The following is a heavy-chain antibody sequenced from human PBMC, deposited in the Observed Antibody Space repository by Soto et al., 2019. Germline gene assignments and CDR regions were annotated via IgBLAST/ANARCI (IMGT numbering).Heavy chain of an antibody. D-gene: IGHD3-22*01. J-gene: IGHJ6*02. CDR2: ISGFNGNT. V-gene: IGHV1-18*01. CDR1: GYTFSSYG. Sequence: QVQLVQSGAEVKKPGASVKVSCKASGYTFSSYGINWVRQAPGQGLEWMGWISGFNGNTKYAQKFQSRVTMTTDTSTSTAYMELRSLRSDDTAVYYCAKGDWDSSGKFHYYYGMDVWGQGSTVTVSS. CDR3: AKGDWDSSGKFHYYYGMDV.